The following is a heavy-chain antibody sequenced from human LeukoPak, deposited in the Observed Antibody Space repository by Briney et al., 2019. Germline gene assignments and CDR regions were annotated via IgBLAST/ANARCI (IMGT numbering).Heavy chain of an antibody. CDR3: ARDGKYSGAFDI. J-gene: IGHJ3*02. Sequence: WRSLRLSCAASGFTFSSYAMHWVRQAPGKGLEWVAVISYDGSNKYYADSVKGRFTISRDNAKNSLYLQMNSLRAEDTAVYYCARDGKYSGAFDIWGQGTMVTVSS. D-gene: IGHD1-26*01. CDR2: ISYDGSNK. V-gene: IGHV3-30*04. CDR1: GFTFSSYA.